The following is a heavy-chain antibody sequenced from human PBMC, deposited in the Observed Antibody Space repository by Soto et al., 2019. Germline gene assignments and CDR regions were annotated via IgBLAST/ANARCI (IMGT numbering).Heavy chain of an antibody. D-gene: IGHD2-2*01. CDR2: IISKTDGGAT. CDR3: AAGTGRTDLDY. J-gene: IGHJ4*02. Sequence: PGGSLRLSCAASGFAFNKAWMNWVRQAPGKGLEWVGRIISKTDGGATDYTAPVKDRFIMSRDDSKNTLYLQMNSLKTEDTAVYYCAAGTGRTDLDYWGQGTLVTVSS. V-gene: IGHV3-15*01. CDR1: GFAFNKAW.